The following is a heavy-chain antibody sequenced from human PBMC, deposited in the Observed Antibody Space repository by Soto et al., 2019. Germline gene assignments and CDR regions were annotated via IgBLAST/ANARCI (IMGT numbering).Heavy chain of an antibody. J-gene: IGHJ3*02. CDR2: ISSSSSYI. CDR1: GFTFRSYS. CDR3: ARDELGSGWYENAFDI. D-gene: IGHD6-19*01. Sequence: GGSLRLSCAASGFTFRSYSMNWVRQAPGKGLEWVSSISSSSSYIYYAESVKGRFTIYRDNSKNSLYLQMNSLRAEDTAVYYCARDELGSGWYENAFDIWGQGTMVTVSS. V-gene: IGHV3-21*01.